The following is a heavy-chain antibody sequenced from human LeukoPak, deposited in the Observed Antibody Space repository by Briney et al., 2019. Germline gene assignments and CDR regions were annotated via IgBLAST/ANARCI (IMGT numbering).Heavy chain of an antibody. D-gene: IGHD3-10*01. CDR3: ARDRNSYYYGSGSYNY. CDR1: GFTFSTYN. J-gene: IGHJ4*02. Sequence: GGSLRLSCAASGFTFSTYNMNWVRQAPGQGLEWVSYISSSSTTIYYADSVKGRFTISRDNAKNSLYLQMNSLRAEDTAVYYCARDRNSYYYGSGSYNYWGQGTLVTVSS. CDR2: ISSSSTTI. V-gene: IGHV3-48*04.